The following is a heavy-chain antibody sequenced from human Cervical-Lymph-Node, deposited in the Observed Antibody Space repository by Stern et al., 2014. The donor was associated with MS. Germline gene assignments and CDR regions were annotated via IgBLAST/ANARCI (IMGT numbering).Heavy chain of an antibody. J-gene: IGHJ5*02. CDR2: IVPVDGTT. D-gene: IGHD3-10*01. CDR1: GYSFTPSD. V-gene: IGHV1-46*04. Sequence: QLVQSGAEVKQPGASVKVSCKTSGYSFTPSDIHWVRQAPGQGLEWMGLIVPVDGTTTYAQTWQGRVSMTRDTSATTAYLELRSLRSEDTAVYYCARSGLGGAVGSWGQGTLVTVSA. CDR3: ARSGLGGAVGS.